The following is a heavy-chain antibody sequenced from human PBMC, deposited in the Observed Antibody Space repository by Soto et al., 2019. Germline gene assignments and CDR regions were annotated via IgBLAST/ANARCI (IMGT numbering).Heavy chain of an antibody. D-gene: IGHD2-15*01. CDR1: GFTFSSYA. V-gene: IGHV3-23*01. Sequence: GGSLRLSCAASGFTFSSYAMGWVRQGPGKGLGWVAVVSIGGSTHYADSVRGRFTISRDNSKNTLSLQMNSLTAEDTAVYFCAKRRGAGGHFDYWGQGALVTVSS. J-gene: IGHJ4*02. CDR2: VSIGGST. CDR3: AKRRGAGGHFDY.